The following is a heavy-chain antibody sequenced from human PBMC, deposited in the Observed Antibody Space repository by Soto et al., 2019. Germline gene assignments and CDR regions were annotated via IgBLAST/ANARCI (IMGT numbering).Heavy chain of an antibody. J-gene: IGHJ4*02. V-gene: IGHV3-30-3*01. Sequence: GGSLRLSCAASGFTFSSYAMHWVRQAPGKGLEWVAVISYDGSNKYYADSVKGRFTISRDNSKNTLYLQMNSLRAEDTAVYYCAREIWDRFTIFGVVIRGYFDYWGQGTLVTVSS. D-gene: IGHD3-3*01. CDR1: GFTFSSYA. CDR3: AREIWDRFTIFGVVIRGYFDY. CDR2: ISYDGSNK.